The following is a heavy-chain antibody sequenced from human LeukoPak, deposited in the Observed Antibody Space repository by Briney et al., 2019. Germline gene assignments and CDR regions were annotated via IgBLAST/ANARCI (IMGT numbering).Heavy chain of an antibody. D-gene: IGHD3-22*01. Sequence: PGGSLRLSCAASGFTFSSYAMYWVRQAPGKGLEWVAVISYDGGNKYYADSVKGRFTISRDNSKNTLYLQMNSLRAEDTAVYYCARTTEYYYDSSGYYLDYWGQGTLVTVSS. CDR1: GFTFSSYA. V-gene: IGHV3-30*04. CDR2: ISYDGGNK. J-gene: IGHJ4*02. CDR3: ARTTEYYYDSSGYYLDY.